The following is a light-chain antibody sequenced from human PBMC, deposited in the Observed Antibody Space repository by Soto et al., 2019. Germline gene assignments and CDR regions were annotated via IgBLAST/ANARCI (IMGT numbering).Light chain of an antibody. CDR2: NVS. CDR1: QALVYGDGNTY. Sequence: DVVLTQSPLSLPVTLGQPASISCTSSQALVYGDGNTYLIWVQQRPGQSPRGLIYNVSRRDSGVPVRFSGSGSGTDFTLKISRVEAEDVGIYYCMQNTHWPRTFGQGTKVEIK. J-gene: IGKJ1*01. V-gene: IGKV2-30*01. CDR3: MQNTHWPRT.